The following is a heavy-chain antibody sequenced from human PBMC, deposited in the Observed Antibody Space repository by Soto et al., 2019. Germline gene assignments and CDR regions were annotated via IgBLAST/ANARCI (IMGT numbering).Heavy chain of an antibody. Sequence: GGSLRLSCAASGFTFSSYAMSWVRQAPGKGLEWVSAISGSGGSTYYADSVKGRFTISRDNSKNTLYLQMNSLRAEDTAVYYCAKAKILYSSPYYFDYWGQGTLVTVSS. CDR3: AKAKILYSSPYYFDY. J-gene: IGHJ4*02. CDR2: ISGSGGST. D-gene: IGHD6-19*01. V-gene: IGHV3-23*01. CDR1: GFTFSSYA.